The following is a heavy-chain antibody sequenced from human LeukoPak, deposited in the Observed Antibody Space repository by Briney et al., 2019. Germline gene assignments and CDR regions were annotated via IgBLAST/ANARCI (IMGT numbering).Heavy chain of an antibody. CDR3: ARSDYSNYGWFDP. V-gene: IGHV4-59*01. D-gene: IGHD4-11*01. J-gene: IGHJ5*02. CDR2: IYYSGST. CDR1: GGSISSYY. Sequence: SETLSLTRTVSGGSISSYYWSWIRQPPGKGLEWIGYIYYSGSTNYNPSLKSRVTISVDTSKNQFSLKLSSVTAADTAVYYCARSDYSNYGWFDPWGQGTLVTVSS.